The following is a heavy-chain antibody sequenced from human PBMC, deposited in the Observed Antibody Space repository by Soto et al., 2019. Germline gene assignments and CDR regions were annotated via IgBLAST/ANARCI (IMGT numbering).Heavy chain of an antibody. D-gene: IGHD6-19*01. CDR3: ARGSGWLHDY. V-gene: IGHV2-5*02. CDR2: IYWDGDK. Sequence: QITLKESGPTPVKPTQTLTLTCTFSGFSLSSTAVGVGGIRQPPGKAPAWLALIYWDGDKQYSQSLKNRLTIPKDNSKTLVVLTMTDMDPVDTATDSCARGSGWLHDYWGQGILVPVSS. CDR1: GFSLSSTAVG. J-gene: IGHJ4*02.